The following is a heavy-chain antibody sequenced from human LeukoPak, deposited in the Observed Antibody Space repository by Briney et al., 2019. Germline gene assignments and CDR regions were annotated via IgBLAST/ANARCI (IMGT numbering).Heavy chain of an antibody. J-gene: IGHJ4*02. Sequence: GASVKVSCKASGYTFTSYDIIWVRQATGQGLEWMGWINPNSGNTGYAQKFQGRVTMTRNTSISTAYMELSSLRSEDTAVYYCARGRGFGESRPRVFDYWGQGTLVTVSS. CDR1: GYTFTSYD. CDR2: INPNSGNT. D-gene: IGHD3-10*01. CDR3: ARGRGFGESRPRVFDY. V-gene: IGHV1-8*01.